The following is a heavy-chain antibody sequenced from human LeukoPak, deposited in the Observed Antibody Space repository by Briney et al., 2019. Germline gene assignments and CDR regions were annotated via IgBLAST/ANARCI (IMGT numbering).Heavy chain of an antibody. CDR3: AREISMTVGGGAFDI. V-gene: IGHV4-59*01. D-gene: IGHD3-22*01. Sequence: PSETLSLTCTVSGGSISSYYWSWIRQPPGKGLEWIGYISYSGSTNFNPSLKSGVTISVVTSKNQFSLKLTSVITADTAVYYCAREISMTVGGGAFDIWGQGTMVTVSS. CDR1: GGSISSYY. CDR2: ISYSGST. J-gene: IGHJ3*02.